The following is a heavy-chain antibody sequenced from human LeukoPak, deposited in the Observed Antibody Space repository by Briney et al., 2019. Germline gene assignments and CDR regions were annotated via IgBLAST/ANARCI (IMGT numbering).Heavy chain of an antibody. CDR1: GYTFTSYA. Sequence: GASVKVSCKASGYTFTSYAMNWVRQAPGQGLEWMGWINTNTGNPTYAQGFTGRFVFSLDTSVSTAYLQISSLKAEDTAVYYCASSQYSSSWTGSYFQHWGQGTLVTVSS. V-gene: IGHV7-4-1*02. CDR2: INTNTGNP. D-gene: IGHD6-13*01. J-gene: IGHJ1*01. CDR3: ASSQYSSSWTGSYFQH.